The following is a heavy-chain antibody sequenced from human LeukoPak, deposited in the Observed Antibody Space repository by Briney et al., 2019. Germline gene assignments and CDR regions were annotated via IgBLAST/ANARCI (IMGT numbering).Heavy chain of an antibody. CDR1: GYTFTSYG. J-gene: IGHJ4*02. CDR3: ARDQGRLRYFDWFL. CDR2: ISAYNGNT. D-gene: IGHD3-9*01. V-gene: IGHV1-18*01. Sequence: ASVKVSCKGSGYTFTSYGISWVRQAPGQGLEWMGWISAYNGNTNYAQKLQGRVTMTTDTSTSTAYMELRSLRSDDTAVYYCARDQGRLRYFDWFLWGQGTLVTVSS.